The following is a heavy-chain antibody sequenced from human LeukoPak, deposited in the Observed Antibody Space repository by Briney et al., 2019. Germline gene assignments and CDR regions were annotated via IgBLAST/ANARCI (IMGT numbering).Heavy chain of an antibody. V-gene: IGHV4-59*01. Sequence: SETLSLTCTVSGGSISSYYWSWIRQPPGKGLEWIGYIYYSGSTNYNPSLKSRVTISVDTSKNQFSLKLSSVTAADTAVYYCARDLGSSGYWVLWGQGTLVTVSS. CDR3: ARDLGSSGYWVL. CDR1: GGSISSYY. CDR2: IYYSGST. J-gene: IGHJ4*02. D-gene: IGHD3-22*01.